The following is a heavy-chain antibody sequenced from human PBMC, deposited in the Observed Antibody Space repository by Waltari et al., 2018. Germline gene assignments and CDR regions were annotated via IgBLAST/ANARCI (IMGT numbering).Heavy chain of an antibody. CDR2: ISGSGGST. Sequence: EVQLLESGGGLVQPGGSLRLSCAASGFTFSSYAMSWVRQAPGKGLEWVSAISGSGGSTYYADSGKGRFTISRDNSKNTLYLQMNSLRAEDTAVYYCAKDRRIAAAGTRRDWFDPWGQGTLVTVSS. V-gene: IGHV3-23*01. J-gene: IGHJ5*02. CDR3: AKDRRIAAAGTRRDWFDP. D-gene: IGHD6-13*01. CDR1: GFTFSSYA.